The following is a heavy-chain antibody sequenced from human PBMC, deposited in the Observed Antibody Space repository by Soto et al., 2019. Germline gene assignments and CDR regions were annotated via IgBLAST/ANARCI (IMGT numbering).Heavy chain of an antibody. V-gene: IGHV3-23*01. D-gene: IGHD3-10*01. CDR3: ANRPLVRGVIPSFDY. J-gene: IGHJ4*02. CDR1: GFTFSSYA. CDR2: ISGSGGST. Sequence: GGSLRLSWAACGFTFSSYAMSWDRQAPGKGLEWVSAISGSGGSTYYADSVKGRFTISRDNSKNTLYLQMNSLRAEDTAVYYCANRPLVRGVIPSFDYWGQGTLVTFSS.